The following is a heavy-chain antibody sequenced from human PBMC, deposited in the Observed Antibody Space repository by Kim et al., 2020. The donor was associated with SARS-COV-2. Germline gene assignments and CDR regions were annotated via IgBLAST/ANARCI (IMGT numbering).Heavy chain of an antibody. J-gene: IGHJ6*02. CDR3: AKTHCSSTIFYIYYAVDV. D-gene: IGHD2-2*01. V-gene: IGHV3-74*01. Sequence: VKGRFPISRDNAKNTLYLQMNRLRAEDTAVYYCAKTHCSSTIFYIYYAVDVWGQGTTVTVSS.